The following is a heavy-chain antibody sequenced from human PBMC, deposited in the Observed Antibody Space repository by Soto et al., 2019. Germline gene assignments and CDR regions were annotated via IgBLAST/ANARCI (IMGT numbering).Heavy chain of an antibody. Sequence: HVQLQESGPGLVKPSQTLSLTCTVSGGSISSGGYYWSWIRQHPGKGLEWIGYIYYSGSTYYNPSLKSRVTISVDTSKNQFSLKLSSVTAADTAVYYCARETIFGVAPPRPRGYFDLWGRGTLVTVSS. CDR3: ARETIFGVAPPRPRGYFDL. CDR2: IYYSGST. V-gene: IGHV4-31*03. CDR1: GGSISSGGYY. J-gene: IGHJ2*01. D-gene: IGHD3-3*01.